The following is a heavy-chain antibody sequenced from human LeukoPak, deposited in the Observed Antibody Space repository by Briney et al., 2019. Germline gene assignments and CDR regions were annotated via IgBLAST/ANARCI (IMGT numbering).Heavy chain of an antibody. J-gene: IGHJ4*02. CDR1: GGSISSGGYY. D-gene: IGHD3-22*01. CDR2: IYNSGST. CDR3: ARDTTGSGYDGFDS. V-gene: IGHV4-31*03. Sequence: SETLSLTCNVSGGSISSGGYYWSWIRQNPGKGLEWIGYIYNSGSTYYNPSLKSRVTISVDTSENQVSLKLSSVTAADTAVYYCARDTTGSGYDGFDSWGQGILVTVSS.